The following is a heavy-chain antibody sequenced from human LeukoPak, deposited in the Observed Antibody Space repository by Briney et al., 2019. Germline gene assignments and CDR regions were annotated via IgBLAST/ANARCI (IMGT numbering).Heavy chain of an antibody. CDR2: IYYSGST. CDR1: GGSISSYY. V-gene: IGHV4-59*01. Sequence: KPSETLSLTCTVSGGSISSYYWSWIRQPPGKGLEWIGYIYYSGSTNYNPSLKSRVTISVDTSKNQFSLKLSSVTAADTAVYYCARVRFGLFDYWGPGTLVTVSS. D-gene: IGHD3-10*01. CDR3: ARVRFGLFDY. J-gene: IGHJ4*02.